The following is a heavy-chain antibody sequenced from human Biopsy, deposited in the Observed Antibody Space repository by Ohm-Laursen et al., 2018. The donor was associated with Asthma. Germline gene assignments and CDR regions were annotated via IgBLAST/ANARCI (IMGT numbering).Heavy chain of an antibody. CDR1: GFTFSSYG. CDR3: ARVEAARHDYRSYDFDY. D-gene: IGHD4-11*01. Sequence: SLRLSCSASGFTFSSYGMHWVRQAPGKGLEWVAVIWYDGSNKYYADSVKGRFTISRDNSKNTLYLQMNSLRAEDTAVYYCARVEAARHDYRSYDFDYWGQGTLVTVSS. V-gene: IGHV3-33*01. CDR2: IWYDGSNK. J-gene: IGHJ4*02.